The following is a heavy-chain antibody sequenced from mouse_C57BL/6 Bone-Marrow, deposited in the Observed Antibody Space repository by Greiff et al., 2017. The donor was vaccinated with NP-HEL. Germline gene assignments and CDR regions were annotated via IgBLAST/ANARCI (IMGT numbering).Heavy chain of an antibody. V-gene: IGHV1-63*01. J-gene: IGHJ1*03. Sequence: VNLVESGAELVRPGTSVKMSCKASGYTFTNYWIGWAKQRPGHGLAWIGDIYPGGGYTNYNEKFKGKATLTADKSSSTAYMQFSSLTSEDSAIYYCARHWWDVWYFDVWGTGTTVTVSS. CDR2: IYPGGGYT. CDR3: ARHWWDVWYFDV. D-gene: IGHD1-1*02. CDR1: GYTFTNYW.